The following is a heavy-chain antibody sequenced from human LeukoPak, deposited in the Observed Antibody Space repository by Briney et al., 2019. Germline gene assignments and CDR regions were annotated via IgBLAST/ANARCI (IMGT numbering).Heavy chain of an antibody. Sequence: ASVKVSCKVSGYNLTELSMHWVRQAPGKGLEWMGGFDPEDGETIYAQKFQGRVTMTEDTSTDTAYMELSSLRSEDTAVYYCATARGDPGVVVVAATFDYWGQGTLVTVSS. CDR2: FDPEDGET. CDR1: GYNLTELS. D-gene: IGHD2-15*01. J-gene: IGHJ4*02. V-gene: IGHV1-24*01. CDR3: ATARGDPGVVVVAATFDY.